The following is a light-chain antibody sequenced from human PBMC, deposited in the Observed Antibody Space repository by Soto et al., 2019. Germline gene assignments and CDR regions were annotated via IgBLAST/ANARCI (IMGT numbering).Light chain of an antibody. J-gene: IGKJ4*01. Sequence: EIVMTQSPATLSVSPGERATLSCRASQSVAGNLAWYQQKPGQAPMLLMYGASTRATGIPARFIGSGSGTEFTLTISSLQSEDFGVYYCQQYNNWPLTFGGGTKVEIK. CDR1: QSVAGN. CDR2: GAS. V-gene: IGKV3-15*01. CDR3: QQYNNWPLT.